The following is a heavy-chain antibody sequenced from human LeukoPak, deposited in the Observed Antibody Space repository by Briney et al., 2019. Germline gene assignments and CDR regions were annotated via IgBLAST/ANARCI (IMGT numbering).Heavy chain of an antibody. CDR2: IYYSGST. J-gene: IGHJ4*02. V-gene: IGHV4-39*01. CDR3: ARLPPTESSGWGRPFDY. Sequence: SETLSLTCTVSGGSISSSSYYWGWIRQPPGKGLEWIGSIYYSGSTYYNPSLKSRVTISVDTSKNQFSLKLSSVTAADTAVFYCARLPPTESSGWGRPFDYWGQGTLVTVSS. D-gene: IGHD6-19*01. CDR1: GGSISSSSYY.